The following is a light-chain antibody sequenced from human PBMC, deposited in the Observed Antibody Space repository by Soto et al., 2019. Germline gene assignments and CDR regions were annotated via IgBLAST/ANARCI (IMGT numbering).Light chain of an antibody. CDR3: QQYNNWPPIT. CDR1: QTINSNY. CDR2: GAS. J-gene: IGKJ5*01. V-gene: IGKV3-20*01. Sequence: EFVLTQSPGTPSLSPGERATLSCRASQTINSNYLAWYQQKPGQAPRLLIYGASSRATGIPDRFSGSGSGTEFTLTISGLQSEDFALYFCQQYNNWPPITFGQGTRLEIK.